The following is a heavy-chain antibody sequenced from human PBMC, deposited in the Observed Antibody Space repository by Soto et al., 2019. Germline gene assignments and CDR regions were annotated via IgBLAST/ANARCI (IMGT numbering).Heavy chain of an antibody. CDR2: ISAHNGNT. Sequence: QVHLVQSGAEVKKPGASVKVSCKGSGYAFTTYGITWVRQAPGQGLEWMGWISAHNGNTNYAQKLQGRVTVTRDTSTSTAYMVLRSLRSDDTAVYYFARGRYGDYWGQGALVTVSS. J-gene: IGHJ4*02. D-gene: IGHD1-1*01. V-gene: IGHV1-18*01. CDR1: GYAFTTYG. CDR3: ARGRYGDY.